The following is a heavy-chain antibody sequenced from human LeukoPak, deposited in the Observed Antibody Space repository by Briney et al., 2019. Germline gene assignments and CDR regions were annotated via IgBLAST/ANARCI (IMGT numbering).Heavy chain of an antibody. V-gene: IGHV4-59*01. Sequence: SETLSLTCTVSGGSISSYYWSWIRQPPGKGLEWIGYIYYSGSTNYNPSLTSGGTISVDTSKNQFSLKLSSVTAADTAVYYCARASAPYSSSWSPWGQGTLVTVSS. CDR1: GGSISSYY. J-gene: IGHJ5*02. CDR3: ARASAPYSSSWSP. D-gene: IGHD6-13*01. CDR2: IYYSGST.